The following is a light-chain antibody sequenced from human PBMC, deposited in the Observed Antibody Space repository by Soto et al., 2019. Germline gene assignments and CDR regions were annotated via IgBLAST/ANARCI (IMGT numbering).Light chain of an antibody. Sequence: EIVLTQSPATLSSSPGERATLSCRASHTVSNKLAWYQHKPGQAPRLLIYDTSNRATGIPARFSGSGSGTDFTLTISSLEPEDFAVYYCHQRKSWPRTFGQGTKVDIK. J-gene: IGKJ1*01. CDR1: HTVSNK. V-gene: IGKV3-11*01. CDR3: HQRKSWPRT. CDR2: DTS.